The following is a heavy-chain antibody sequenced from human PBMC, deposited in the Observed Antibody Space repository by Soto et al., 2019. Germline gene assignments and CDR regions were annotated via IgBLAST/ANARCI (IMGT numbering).Heavy chain of an antibody. CDR2: IYYSGST. J-gene: IGHJ6*02. CDR1: GGSVSSGSYY. CDR3: ARELTGNPYYGMDV. D-gene: IGHD2-8*01. Sequence: QVQLQESGPGLVKPSETLSLTCTVSGGSVSSGSYYWSWIRQPPGKGLEWIGYIYYSGSTNYNPSLKSRVTISVDTSKNQFSLKLSSVTAADTAVDYCARELTGNPYYGMDVWGQGTTVTVSS. V-gene: IGHV4-61*01.